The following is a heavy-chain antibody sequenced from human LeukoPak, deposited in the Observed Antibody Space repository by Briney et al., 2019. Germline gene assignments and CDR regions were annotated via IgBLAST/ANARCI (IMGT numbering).Heavy chain of an antibody. J-gene: IGHJ4*02. CDR3: ARAGVGYYGSGKKGFGY. CDR2: INPSGGST. Sequence: ASVKVSCKASGYTFTSYYMHWVRQAPGQGLEWMGIINPSGGSTSYAQKFQGRVTMTRDMSTSTVYMELSSLRSEDTAVYYCARAGVGYYGSGKKGFGYWGQGTLVTVSS. V-gene: IGHV1-46*01. D-gene: IGHD3-10*01. CDR1: GYTFTSYY.